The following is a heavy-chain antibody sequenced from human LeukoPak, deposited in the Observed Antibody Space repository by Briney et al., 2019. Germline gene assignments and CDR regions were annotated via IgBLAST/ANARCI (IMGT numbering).Heavy chain of an antibody. D-gene: IGHD3-9*01. J-gene: IGHJ4*02. CDR2: IFYTGSP. CDR3: AAVLTAYSSIDY. CDR1: GGSVTSGSYY. V-gene: IGHV4-61*01. Sequence: SETLSLTCTVSGGSVTSGSYYWSWIRQPPGKGLEWIGCIFYTGSPNYNPSLKSRVTISVDTSKNQFSLKLSSVTAADTALYYCAAVLTAYSSIDYWGQGILVTVSS.